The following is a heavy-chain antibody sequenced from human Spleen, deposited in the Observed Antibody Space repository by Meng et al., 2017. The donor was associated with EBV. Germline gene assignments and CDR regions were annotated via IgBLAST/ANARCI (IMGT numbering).Heavy chain of an antibody. V-gene: IGHV1-18*01. CDR3: TRADNYCSGGSCYGY. CDR1: GYTFTSYG. J-gene: IGHJ4*02. Sequence: VLLVQCGPEVKKPGASVKGSCKASGYTFTSYGITWVRQAPGQGLEWMGWISVYNGNTKYAQKVQGRVTMTKDTSTNTAYMELRSLTSDDTAVYYCTRADNYCSGGSCYGYWGQGTLVTVSS. CDR2: ISVYNGNT. D-gene: IGHD2-15*01.